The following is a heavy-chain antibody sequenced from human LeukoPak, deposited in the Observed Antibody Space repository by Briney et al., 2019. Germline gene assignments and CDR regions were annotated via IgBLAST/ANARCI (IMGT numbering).Heavy chain of an antibody. J-gene: IGHJ3*02. V-gene: IGHV3-30*02. D-gene: IGHD3-10*01. Sequence: GGSLRLSCAASGFTFSSYAMHWVRQAPGKGLEWVAFIHHEGNNKYYADSVKGRFTISRDNSKNTLYLQMNSLRAEDTAVYYCARGVDYGSGTRGDAFDIWGQGTMVTVSS. CDR2: IHHEGNNK. CDR1: GFTFSSYA. CDR3: ARGVDYGSGTRGDAFDI.